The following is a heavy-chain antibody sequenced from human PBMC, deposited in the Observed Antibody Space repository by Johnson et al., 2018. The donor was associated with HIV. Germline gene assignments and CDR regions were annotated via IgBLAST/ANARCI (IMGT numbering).Heavy chain of an antibody. V-gene: IGHV3-30-3*01. CDR2: ISYDGSNK. CDR1: GFTFSSYA. Sequence: QVHLVESGGGVVQPGRSLRLSCAASGFTFSSYAMHWVRQAPGKGLEWVAVISYDGSNKYYADSVKGRFTISRDNSKNTLYLQMNSLRAEDTAVYYCARAEQLAVGAFDIWGQGTMVTVSS. J-gene: IGHJ3*02. CDR3: ARAEQLAVGAFDI. D-gene: IGHD6-6*01.